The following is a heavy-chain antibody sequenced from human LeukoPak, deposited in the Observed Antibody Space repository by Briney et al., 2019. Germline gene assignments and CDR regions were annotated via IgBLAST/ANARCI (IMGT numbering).Heavy chain of an antibody. Sequence: ASVKISCKAFGYTLTNYDINWVRQAPGQRLEWMGWMNPNTGSTGFAQSFQGRMTMTRDISIGTAYMELSTLTSDDSALYYCARGFDFYSSGSFVFDIWGRGTLVTVSS. CDR3: ARGFDFYSSGSFVFDI. J-gene: IGHJ2*01. D-gene: IGHD3-10*01. CDR1: GYTLTNYD. CDR2: MNPNTGST. V-gene: IGHV1-8*01.